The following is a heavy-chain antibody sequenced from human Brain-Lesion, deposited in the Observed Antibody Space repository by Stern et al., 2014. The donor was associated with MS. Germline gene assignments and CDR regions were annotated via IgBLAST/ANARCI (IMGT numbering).Heavy chain of an antibody. CDR3: ARLTGIIDS. CDR2: IYYSGTT. V-gene: IGHV4-39*01. CDR1: GGSISRSTYY. D-gene: IGHD5-24*01. Sequence: VQLEESGPGLVKPSETLSLTCTVSGGSISRSTYYWGWIRQPPGKGLEWIGNIYYSGTTYYDPSLKSRVTISVHAATNQFPLKQNSVTAADTAVYYCARLTGIIDSWGQGTLVAVSS. J-gene: IGHJ4*02.